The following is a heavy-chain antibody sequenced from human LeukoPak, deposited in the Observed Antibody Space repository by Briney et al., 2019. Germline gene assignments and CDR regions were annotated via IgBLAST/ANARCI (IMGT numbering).Heavy chain of an antibody. Sequence: PSETLSLTCTVSGGSISSYYWSWIRQPPGKGLEWIGYIYYSGSTNYNPSLKSRVTISVDTSKSQFSLKLSSVTAADTAVYYCARQSGGVAATFDYWGQGTLVTVSS. J-gene: IGHJ4*02. CDR1: GGSISSYY. D-gene: IGHD1-26*01. CDR3: ARQSGGVAATFDY. CDR2: IYYSGST. V-gene: IGHV4-59*08.